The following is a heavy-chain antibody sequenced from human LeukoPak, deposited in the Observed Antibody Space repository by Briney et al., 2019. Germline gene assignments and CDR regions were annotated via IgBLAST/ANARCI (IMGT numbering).Heavy chain of an antibody. CDR2: IKQGGSEK. CDR3: AREDGGTTLDN. D-gene: IGHD1-7*01. V-gene: IGHV3-7*01. Sequence: GGSLRLSCAASGFTFSSYWMSWVRQAPGKGLEWVANIKQGGSEKYYVDSVKGRFTVSRDNAKNSLYPQMNSLRAEDTAVYYCAREDGGTTLDNWGQGTLVTVSS. CDR1: GFTFSSYW. J-gene: IGHJ4*02.